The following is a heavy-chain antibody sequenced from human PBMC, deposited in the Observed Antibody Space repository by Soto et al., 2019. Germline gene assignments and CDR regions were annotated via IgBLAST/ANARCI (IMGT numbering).Heavy chain of an antibody. CDR2: ISWNSNTI. J-gene: IGHJ4*02. CDR1: GFTFDNYA. Sequence: EAQLLESGGGLVQPGRSLRLSCAASGFTFDNYAMHWVRQAPGKGLEWVSGISWNSNTIAYADSVKGRFTISRDNAKNSLYLQMNSLRAEDTAFYYCAKDTGPNWGQGTLVTVSS. CDR3: AKDTGPN. V-gene: IGHV3-9*01.